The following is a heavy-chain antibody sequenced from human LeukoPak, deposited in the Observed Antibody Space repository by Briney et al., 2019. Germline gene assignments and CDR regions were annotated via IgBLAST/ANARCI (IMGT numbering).Heavy chain of an antibody. J-gene: IGHJ6*02. CDR1: GFTFSSYA. CDR2: ISYDGSNK. CDR3: ARGTTTYYYYYGMDV. V-gene: IGHV3-30*04. Sequence: GRSLRLSCAASGFTFSSYAMHWVRQAPDKGLEWVAVISYDGSNKYYADSVRGRFTISRDNSKNTLYLQMNSLRAEDTAVYYCARGTTTYYYYYGMDVWGQGTTVTVSS. D-gene: IGHD1-14*01.